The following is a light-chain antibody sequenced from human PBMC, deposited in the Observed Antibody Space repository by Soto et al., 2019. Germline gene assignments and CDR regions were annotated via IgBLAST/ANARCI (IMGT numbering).Light chain of an antibody. J-gene: IGLJ1*01. CDR2: DYV. Sequence: SYVLTQPPSVSVAPGQTARITCGGNDIGSKNVHWYQQRPGQAPVLVVYDYVARPSGIPERYSGSNSGNTATLTLSRVEAGHEADYYCQVWDSGSDLYVFGSGTKLTVL. CDR3: QVWDSGSDLYV. V-gene: IGLV3-21*02. CDR1: DIGSKN.